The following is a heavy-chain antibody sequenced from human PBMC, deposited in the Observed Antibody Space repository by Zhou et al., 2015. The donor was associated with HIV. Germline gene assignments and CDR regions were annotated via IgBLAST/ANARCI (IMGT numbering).Heavy chain of an antibody. V-gene: IGHV3-30*18. CDR3: AKPLGYCSGGSCYDCFDY. J-gene: IGHJ4*02. CDR1: GFTFSSYG. D-gene: IGHD2-15*01. Sequence: QVQLVESGGGVVQPGRSLRLSCAASGFTFSSYGMHWVRQAPGKGLEWVAVISYDGSNKYYADSVKGRFTISRDNSKNTLYLQMNSLRAEDTAVYYCAKPLGYCSGGSCYDCFDYWGQGTLVTVSS. CDR2: ISYDGSNK.